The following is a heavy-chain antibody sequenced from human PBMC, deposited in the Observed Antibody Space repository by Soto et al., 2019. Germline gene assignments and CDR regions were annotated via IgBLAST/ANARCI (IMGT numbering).Heavy chain of an antibody. V-gene: IGHV3-30*03. CDR1: GFTFNYYG. CDR3: ATMGPGPILEDRFYYYVIDV. CDR2: ISYDGTKK. J-gene: IGHJ6*02. Sequence: QTQVVESGGGVVQPGTSLRLSCAASGFTFNYYGMHWVRQAPGKGLEWMAVISYDGTKKHYADSIKGRFAISRDNSRNTVYLQLNSLRPEDTAVYYCATMGPGPILEDRFYYYVIDVWGQGITVTVSS. D-gene: IGHD3-10*02.